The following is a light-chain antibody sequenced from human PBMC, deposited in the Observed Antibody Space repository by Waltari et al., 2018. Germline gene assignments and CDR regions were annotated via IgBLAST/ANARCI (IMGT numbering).Light chain of an antibody. CDR3: NSYAGSNSVL. V-gene: IGLV2-8*01. Sequence: QSALTQPPSASGSPGQSVTISCTGTSSDVGGSNCVSWYQQHPGTAPKLIIYDGSKRPWGGPYRFSGSKSGITAYLTVAGVQAEDEAAYYCNSYAGSNSVLFGAGDEQAVL. J-gene: IGLJ2*01. CDR2: DGS. CDR1: SSDVGGSNC.